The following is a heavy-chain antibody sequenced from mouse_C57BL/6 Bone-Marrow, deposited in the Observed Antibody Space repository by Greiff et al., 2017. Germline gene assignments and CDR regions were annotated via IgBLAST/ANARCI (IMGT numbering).Heavy chain of an antibody. CDR3: ARHSSTEVYFDY. D-gene: IGHD1-1*01. CDR2: ISNGGGST. Sequence: EVNVVESGGGLVQPGGSLKLSCAASGFTFSDYFMYWVRQTPEKWLEWVAYISNGGGSTYYPDTVKGRFTISRDNAKNTLYLQMSRLKSEDTAMYYCARHSSTEVYFDYWGQGTTLTVSS. J-gene: IGHJ2*01. V-gene: IGHV5-12*01. CDR1: GFTFSDYF.